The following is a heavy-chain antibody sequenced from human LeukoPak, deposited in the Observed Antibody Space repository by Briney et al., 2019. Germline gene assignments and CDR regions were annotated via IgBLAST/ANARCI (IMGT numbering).Heavy chain of an antibody. V-gene: IGHV5-51*01. CDR1: GYSFINNW. D-gene: IGHD1-26*01. Sequence: GESLKISCKGSGYSFINNWIAWVRQMPGKGLEWMGIIYPGDSDTTYSPSFQGQVTISADKSISTAYLQWSSLKASDTAMYYCARPRSSGSYHPFDYWGQGTLVTVSS. J-gene: IGHJ4*02. CDR2: IYPGDSDT. CDR3: ARPRSSGSYHPFDY.